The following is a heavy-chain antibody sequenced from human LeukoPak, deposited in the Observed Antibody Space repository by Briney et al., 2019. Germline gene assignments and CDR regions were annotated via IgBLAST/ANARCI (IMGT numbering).Heavy chain of an antibody. Sequence: SETLSLTCTVSGVSISSYYWSWIRQPPGKGLEWIGYIYYSGSTNYNPSLKSRVTISVDTSKNQFSLKLSSVTAADTAVYYCVRLNIKHAFDIWGQGTMVTVSS. CDR1: GVSISSYY. CDR3: VRLNIKHAFDI. J-gene: IGHJ3*02. CDR2: IYYSGST. D-gene: IGHD2/OR15-2a*01. V-gene: IGHV4-59*08.